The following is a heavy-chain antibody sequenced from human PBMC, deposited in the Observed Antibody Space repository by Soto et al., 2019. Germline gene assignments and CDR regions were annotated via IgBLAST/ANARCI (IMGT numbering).Heavy chain of an antibody. CDR1: GGSISSYY. CDR3: ARDLYDILTGYYHGYYFDY. CDR2: IYTSGST. J-gene: IGHJ4*02. Sequence: SETLSLTCTVSGGSISSYYWSWIRQPAGKGLEWIGRIYTSGSTNYNPSLKSRVTMSVDTSKNQFSLRLSSVTAADTAVYYCARDLYDILTGYYHGYYFDYWGQGTLVTVSS. V-gene: IGHV4-4*07. D-gene: IGHD3-9*01.